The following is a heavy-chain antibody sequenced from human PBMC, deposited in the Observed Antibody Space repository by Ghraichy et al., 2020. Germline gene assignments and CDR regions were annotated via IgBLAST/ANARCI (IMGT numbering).Heavy chain of an antibody. CDR1: GGYFSGYF. V-gene: IGHV4-34*01. D-gene: IGHD2-2*01. Sequence: TLSLTCAVYGGYFSGYFWSWIRQPPGKGLEWIGDIDHTGSTNYNPSLRSRVSISLDRSKNQLSLKVTSVTAADTAVYFCARDNIALVTVSAASLFDSWGQGTLVTVSS. J-gene: IGHJ4*02. CDR3: ARDNIALVTVSAASLFDS. CDR2: IDHTGST.